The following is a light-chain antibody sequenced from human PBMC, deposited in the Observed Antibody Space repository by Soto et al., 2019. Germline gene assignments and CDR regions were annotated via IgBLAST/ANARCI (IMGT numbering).Light chain of an antibody. CDR2: DAS. V-gene: IGKV1-33*01. CDR3: QQYGILPHT. J-gene: IGKJ2*01. CDR1: QDISNF. Sequence: DIQMTQSPSSLSVSVGDRVTITCQASQDISNFLNWYQQKPGKAPKLLIYDASNLETGVPSRFSGSASETDFTFTISSLQPEDIATYYCQQYGILPHTFGQGTRLRIK.